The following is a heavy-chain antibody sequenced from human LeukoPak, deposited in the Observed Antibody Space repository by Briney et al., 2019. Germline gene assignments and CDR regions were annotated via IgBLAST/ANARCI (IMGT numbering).Heavy chain of an antibody. CDR2: INPNSGST. Sequence: ASVKVSCKASGYTFTVYYMHWVRQAPGQGLEWMGWINPNSGSTNYAQKFQGKVTMTRDTSISTAYMELSRLRSGDTAVYYCAVGGGYDFVEPWGQGTLVTVSS. CDR3: AVGGGYDFVEP. CDR1: GYTFTVYY. V-gene: IGHV1-2*02. J-gene: IGHJ5*02. D-gene: IGHD5-12*01.